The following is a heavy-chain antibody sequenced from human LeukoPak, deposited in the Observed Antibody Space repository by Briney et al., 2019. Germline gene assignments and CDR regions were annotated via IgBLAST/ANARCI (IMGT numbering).Heavy chain of an antibody. CDR3: VCLGLGGLSLD. J-gene: IGHJ4*02. Sequence: PGGSLRLSCAASGFTFSRYSMHGVRQARGKGLVWVSHVNSDGSGTDYADSVKGRFTISRDNAKNTLYLEMNSLRVEDTAVYYCVCLGLGGLSLDWGQGTLVTVSS. CDR2: VNSDGSGT. V-gene: IGHV3-74*01. D-gene: IGHD3-16*01. CDR1: GFTFSRYS.